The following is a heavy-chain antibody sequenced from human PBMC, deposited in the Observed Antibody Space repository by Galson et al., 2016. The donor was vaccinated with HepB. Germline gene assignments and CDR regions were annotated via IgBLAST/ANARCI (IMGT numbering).Heavy chain of an antibody. V-gene: IGHV3-33*01. D-gene: IGHD3-22*01. CDR1: GFTLSSYG. CDR2: IWYDGSQK. Sequence: SLRLSCAASGFTLSSYGMHWVRQAPGKGLERVAVIWYDGSQKYYADSVRGRFTISRANYKNTLDLDMNSLRDEDTAVYYCARSNGYLDHWGQGILVTVSS. CDR3: ARSNGYLDH. J-gene: IGHJ4*02.